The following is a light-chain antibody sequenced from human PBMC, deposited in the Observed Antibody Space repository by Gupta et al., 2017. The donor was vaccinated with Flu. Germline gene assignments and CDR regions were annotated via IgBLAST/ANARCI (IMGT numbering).Light chain of an antibody. CDR2: LVS. V-gene: IGKV2-28*01. Sequence: VTPGEPASISCSSSQSRLPSNRYNSLHCYLQNSGQSPQLLIYLVSKRFSGVPDRFSGSGSGTDFTLKISRVEAEDVGVYYCMQALQTPLTFGEGTRLEIK. CDR3: MQALQTPLT. J-gene: IGKJ5*01. CDR1: QSRLPSNRYNS.